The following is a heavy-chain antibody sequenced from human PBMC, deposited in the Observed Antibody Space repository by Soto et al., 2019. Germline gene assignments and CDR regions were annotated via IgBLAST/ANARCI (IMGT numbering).Heavy chain of an antibody. CDR2: ISGSGGST. J-gene: IGHJ4*02. CDR3: AKDLASLLIAPAGPFAY. Sequence: GGSLRLSCAASGFTFSSYAMSWVRQAPGKGLEWVSAISGSGGSTYYADSVKGRFTISRDNSKNTLYLQMNSLRAEDTAVYYCAKDLASLLIAPAGPFAYWGQGTLVIVSS. V-gene: IGHV3-23*01. D-gene: IGHD6-13*01. CDR1: GFTFSSYA.